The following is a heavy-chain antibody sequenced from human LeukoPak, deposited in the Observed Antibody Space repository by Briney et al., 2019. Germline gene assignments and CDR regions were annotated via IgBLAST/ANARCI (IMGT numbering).Heavy chain of an antibody. CDR2: ISAYNGNT. D-gene: IGHD3-22*01. Sequence: GASVKVSCKASGYTFTSYGISWVRQAPGQGPEWMGWISAYNGNTNYAQKLQGRVTMTTDTSTSTAYMELRSLRSDDTAVYYCARDMVPRYYDSSGYSIYWGQGTLVTVSS. V-gene: IGHV1-18*01. CDR3: ARDMVPRYYDSSGYSIY. J-gene: IGHJ4*02. CDR1: GYTFTSYG.